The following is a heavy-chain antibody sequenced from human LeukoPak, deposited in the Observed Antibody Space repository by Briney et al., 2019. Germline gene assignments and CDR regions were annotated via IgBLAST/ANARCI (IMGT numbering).Heavy chain of an antibody. D-gene: IGHD5-18*01. V-gene: IGHV4-59*01. CDR3: ARGYSYGFENWFDP. CDR2: IYYSGST. CDR1: GGSISSYY. J-gene: IGHJ5*02. Sequence: PSETLSLTCTVSGGSISSYYWSWIRQPPGKGLEWIGYIYYSGSTNYNPSLKSRVTISVDTSKNQFSLKLSSVTAADTAVYYCARGYSYGFENWFDPWGQGTLVTVSS.